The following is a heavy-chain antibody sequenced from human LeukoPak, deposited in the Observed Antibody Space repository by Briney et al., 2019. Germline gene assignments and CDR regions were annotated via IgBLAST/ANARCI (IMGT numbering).Heavy chain of an antibody. CDR3: ARQALHRIAAASFDY. V-gene: IGHV4-39*01. Sequence: SETLSLTCTVSGGSISSISYYWGWIRQPPGKGLEWIGSIYYSGSTYYNPSLKSRVTISVDTSKNQFSLKLSSVTAAYTAVYHRARQALHRIAAASFDYWGQGTLVTVSS. J-gene: IGHJ4*02. D-gene: IGHD6-13*01. CDR1: GGSISSISYY. CDR2: IYYSGST.